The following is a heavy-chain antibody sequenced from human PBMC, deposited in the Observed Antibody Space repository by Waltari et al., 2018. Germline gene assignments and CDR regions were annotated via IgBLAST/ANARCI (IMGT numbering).Heavy chain of an antibody. V-gene: IGHV4-4*07. CDR3: AREMVAVAGTPYYYYYMDV. J-gene: IGHJ6*03. D-gene: IGHD6-19*01. Sequence: QVQLQESGPGLVKPSETLSLTCTVSGGSISSYYWSWIRQPAGTGLEWIGRIYTSGSTNYNPSLKSRVTMSVDTSKNQFSLKLSSVTAADTAVYYCAREMVAVAGTPYYYYYMDVWGKGTTVTVSS. CDR1: GGSISSYY. CDR2: IYTSGST.